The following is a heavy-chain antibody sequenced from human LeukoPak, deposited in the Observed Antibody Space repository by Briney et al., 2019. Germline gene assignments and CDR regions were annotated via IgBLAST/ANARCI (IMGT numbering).Heavy chain of an antibody. CDR2: IYYSGST. CDR1: GGSISSYY. Sequence: PSETLSLTCTVSGGSISSYYWSWVRQPPGKGLEWIGDIYYSGSTNYNPSLKSRVTISVDTSKNQFSLRLSSVTAADTAVYYSARLASGSYGPLTPFDYWGQGTLVTVSS. D-gene: IGHD1-26*01. V-gene: IGHV4-59*08. J-gene: IGHJ4*02. CDR3: ARLASGSYGPLTPFDY.